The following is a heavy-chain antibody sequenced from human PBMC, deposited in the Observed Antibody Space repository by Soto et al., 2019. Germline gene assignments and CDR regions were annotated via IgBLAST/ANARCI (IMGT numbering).Heavy chain of an antibody. D-gene: IGHD3-3*01. CDR2: ISGSGGST. CDR1: GFTFSSYA. V-gene: IGHV3-23*01. CDR3: AKWDGYYVLGREHLDAFDI. Sequence: GGSLRLSCAASGFTFSSYAMSWVRQAPGKGLEWVSAISGSGGSTYYADSVKGRFIISRDNSKNTLYLQMNSLRAEDTAVYYCAKWDGYYVLGREHLDAFDIWGQGTMVTVSS. J-gene: IGHJ3*02.